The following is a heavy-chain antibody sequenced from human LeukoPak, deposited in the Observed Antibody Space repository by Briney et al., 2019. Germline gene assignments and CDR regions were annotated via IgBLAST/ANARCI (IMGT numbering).Heavy chain of an antibody. CDR2: IYYSGDV. Sequence: PSETLSLTCTVSGGSITSSYWSWVRQTSGQGLEWIGHIYYSGDVNYNPSLKSRITISLDTSLSQFSLKLNSLTASDTAVYYCAKEGYGSGSYGWLDPWGQGTLVTVSS. J-gene: IGHJ5*02. V-gene: IGHV4-59*01. CDR3: AKEGYGSGSYGWLDP. D-gene: IGHD3-10*01. CDR1: GGSITSSY.